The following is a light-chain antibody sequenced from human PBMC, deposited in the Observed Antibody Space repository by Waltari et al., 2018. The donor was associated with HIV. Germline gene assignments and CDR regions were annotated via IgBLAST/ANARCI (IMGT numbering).Light chain of an antibody. J-gene: IGLJ1*01. V-gene: IGLV2-14*01. CDR2: MLS. Sequence: QSALAQPASVSGSPGQSITISCAGAVVVSGPEIYVSWYPHHPGRAPRLIIYMLSRRPSGVSDRFSGSRSDMSATLTISGLQSDDEAHYYCSSYSTITSLYVFGTGTKVTVL. CDR1: VVVSGPEIY. CDR3: SSYSTITSLYV.